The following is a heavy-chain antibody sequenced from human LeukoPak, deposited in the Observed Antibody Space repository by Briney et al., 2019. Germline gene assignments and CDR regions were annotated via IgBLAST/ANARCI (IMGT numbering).Heavy chain of an antibody. CDR3: ARDPYDYVWGSYRSGKGPFDY. CDR1: GFTFSSYG. V-gene: IGHV4-38-2*02. CDR2: ISHRGYI. Sequence: GSLRLSCAASGFTFSSYGMHWVRQAPGKGLEWIGTISHRGYIYHNPSFKSRVTISVDTSKNQFSLKLSSVTAADTAVYYCARDPYDYVWGSYRSGKGPFDYWGQGTLVTVSS. J-gene: IGHJ4*02. D-gene: IGHD3-16*02.